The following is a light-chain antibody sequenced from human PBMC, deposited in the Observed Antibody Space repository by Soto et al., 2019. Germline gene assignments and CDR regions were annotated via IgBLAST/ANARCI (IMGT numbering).Light chain of an antibody. CDR3: QRYGASSFT. CDR2: ATS. V-gene: IGKV3-20*01. Sequence: EIVLTQSPGTLSLSPGERATLSCRASQSVDSSYLSWYQHKPGQAPRLLIYATSSSATGIPDRFSGSGSRTDVTLTIRRLEPEDFAVYYCQRYGASSFTFGHGTNLEIK. J-gene: IGKJ2*01. CDR1: QSVDSSY.